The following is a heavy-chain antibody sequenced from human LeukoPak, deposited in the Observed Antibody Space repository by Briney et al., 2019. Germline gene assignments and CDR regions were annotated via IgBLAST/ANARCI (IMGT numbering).Heavy chain of an antibody. CDR3: ARGPGSYHKSRGHNWFDP. J-gene: IGHJ5*02. D-gene: IGHD3-10*01. Sequence: ASVKVSCKASGYTFTSYDINWVRQATGQGLEWMGWMNPNSGNTGYAQKFQGRVTMTRNTSISTAYMELSSLRSEDTAVYYCARGPGSYHKSRGHNWFDPWGQGTPVTVSS. CDR2: MNPNSGNT. V-gene: IGHV1-8*01. CDR1: GYTFTSYD.